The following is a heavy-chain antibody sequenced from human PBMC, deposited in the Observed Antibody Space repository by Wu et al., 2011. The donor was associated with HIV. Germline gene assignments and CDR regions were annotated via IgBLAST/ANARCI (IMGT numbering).Heavy chain of an antibody. D-gene: IGHD4-17*01. J-gene: IGHJ4*02. CDR3: ARGPYGDYGYDY. CDR2: IIPIFNTA. Sequence: QVQLVQSGAEVKKPGSSVKVSCKASGGTFSSYAIFWVRQAPGQGLEWMGRIIPIFNTANYAQKFQGRVTITRNTSISTAYMELSSLRSEDTAVYYCARGPYGDYGYDYWGQGTLVTVSS. CDR1: GGTFSSYA. V-gene: IGHV1-69*05.